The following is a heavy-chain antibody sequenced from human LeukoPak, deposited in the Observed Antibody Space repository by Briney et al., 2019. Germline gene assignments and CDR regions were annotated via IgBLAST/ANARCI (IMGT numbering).Heavy chain of an antibody. CDR1: GFTFSSYS. D-gene: IGHD5-18*01. CDR2: ISSGSSSI. J-gene: IGHJ6*02. CDR3: ARGGYSWSYYYYYGMDV. V-gene: IGHV3-21*04. Sequence: GGSLRPSCAASGFTFSSYSMNWVRQAPGKGLEWVSSISSGSSSINYADSVKGRFTISRDNAKNSLYLQMNSLRAEDTAVYYCARGGYSWSYYYYYGMDVWGQGTTVTVSS.